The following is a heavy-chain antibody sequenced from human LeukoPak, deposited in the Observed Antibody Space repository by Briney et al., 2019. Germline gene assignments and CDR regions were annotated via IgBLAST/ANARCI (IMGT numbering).Heavy chain of an antibody. J-gene: IGHJ4*02. Sequence: PSETLSLTCAVYGGSFSGYYWSWIRQPPGKGLEWIGEINHSGSTNYNPSLKSRVTISVDTSKNQFSLKLSSVTAADTAVYYCARQRRYGSGSYYRDFDYWGQGTLVTVSS. CDR3: ARQRRYGSGSYYRDFDY. CDR1: GGSFSGYY. V-gene: IGHV4-34*01. CDR2: INHSGST. D-gene: IGHD3-10*01.